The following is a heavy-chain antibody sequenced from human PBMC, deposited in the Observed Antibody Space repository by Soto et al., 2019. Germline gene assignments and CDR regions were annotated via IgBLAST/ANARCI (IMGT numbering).Heavy chain of an antibody. CDR1: GGSISSSSYF. J-gene: IGHJ5*02. Sequence: QLQLQESGPGLVKPSETLSLTRTVSGGSISSSSYFWGWIRQPPGKGLEWIGSIYYSGSTYYNPSLKSRVTVSVDPSKNQSSLKLSSVTAADTAVYYCARHPSDFWFDPWGQGTLVTVSS. V-gene: IGHV4-39*01. D-gene: IGHD2-21*02. CDR2: IYYSGST. CDR3: ARHPSDFWFDP.